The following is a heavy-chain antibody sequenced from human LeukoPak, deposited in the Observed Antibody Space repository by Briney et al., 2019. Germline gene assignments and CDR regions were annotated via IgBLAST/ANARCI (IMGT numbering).Heavy chain of an antibody. J-gene: IGHJ5*02. CDR3: ASSLRFLEWLS. D-gene: IGHD3-3*01. Sequence: SETLSLTCAVYGGSFSGYYWSWIRQPPGKGLEWIGSIYYSGSTYYNPSLKSRVTISVDTSKNQFSLKLSSVTAADTAVYYCASSLRFLEWLSWGQGTLVTVSS. CDR2: IYYSGST. CDR1: GGSFSGYY. V-gene: IGHV4-34*01.